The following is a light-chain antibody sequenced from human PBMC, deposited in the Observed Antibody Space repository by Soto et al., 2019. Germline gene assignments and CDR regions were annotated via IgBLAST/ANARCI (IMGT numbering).Light chain of an antibody. V-gene: IGKV3-15*01. CDR1: QSVSSN. CDR3: QQYNNLPFT. CDR2: GAS. J-gene: IGKJ3*01. Sequence: EIVMTQSPATLSVSPGERATLSCRASQSVSSNLAWYQQKPGQAPRLLIYGASTRATGIPARFSGSGSGTEFTLTISRLHSEDFAVYYCQQYNNLPFTFGPGTKVDIK.